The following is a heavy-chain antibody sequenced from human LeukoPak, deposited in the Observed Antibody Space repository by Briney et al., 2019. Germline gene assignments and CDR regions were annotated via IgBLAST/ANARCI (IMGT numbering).Heavy chain of an antibody. Sequence: PGGSLRLSCAASGFTFSSYSMNWVRQAPGKGLEWVSSISSSSSYIYYADSVKGRFTISRDNAKNSLYLQMNSLRAEDTAVYYCARHLDYDSSGYRYYFDYWGQGTLVTVSS. J-gene: IGHJ4*02. CDR3: ARHLDYDSSGYRYYFDY. CDR2: ISSSSSYI. CDR1: GFTFSSYS. D-gene: IGHD3-22*01. V-gene: IGHV3-21*01.